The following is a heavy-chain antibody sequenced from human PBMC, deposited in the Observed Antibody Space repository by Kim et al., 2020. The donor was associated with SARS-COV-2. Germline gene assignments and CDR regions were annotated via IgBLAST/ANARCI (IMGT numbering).Heavy chain of an antibody. V-gene: IGHV3-30*18. CDR1: GFTFSSYG. CDR3: AKETSVIAAAGTFDY. D-gene: IGHD6-13*01. J-gene: IGHJ4*02. CDR2: ISYDGSNK. Sequence: GGSLRLSCAASGFTFSSYGMHWVRQAPGKGLEWVAVISYDGSNKYYADSVKGRFTISRDNSKNTLYLQMNSLRAEDTAVYYCAKETSVIAAAGTFDYWGQGTLVTVSS.